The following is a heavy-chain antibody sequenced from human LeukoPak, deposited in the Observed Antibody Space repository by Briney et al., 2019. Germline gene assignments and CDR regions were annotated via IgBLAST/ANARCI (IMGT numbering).Heavy chain of an antibody. CDR3: ARLYCSSTSCYTGVDY. D-gene: IGHD2-2*02. J-gene: IGHJ4*02. CDR2: ISYDGRNI. V-gene: IGHV3-30*03. CDR1: GFTFNNYG. Sequence: GGSLRLSCAASGFTFNNYGMHWVRQAPGKGLEWVAVISYDGRNIHYPDSVKGRFTISRDNSKNTLYLQMNSLRAEDTAVYYCARLYCSSTSCYTGVDYWGQGTLVTVSS.